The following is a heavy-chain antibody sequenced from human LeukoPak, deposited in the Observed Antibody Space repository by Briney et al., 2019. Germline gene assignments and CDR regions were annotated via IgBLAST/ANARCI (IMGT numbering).Heavy chain of an antibody. Sequence: PGGSLRLSCAASGFTFDDYAMHWVRQAPGKGLKWVSGISWNSGSIGYADSVKGRFTISRDNAKNSLYLQMNSLRAEDTALYYCAKGRDKYQLLSKNWFDPWGQGTLVTVSS. V-gene: IGHV3-9*01. CDR1: GFTFDDYA. D-gene: IGHD2-2*01. J-gene: IGHJ5*02. CDR3: AKGRDKYQLLSKNWFDP. CDR2: ISWNSGSI.